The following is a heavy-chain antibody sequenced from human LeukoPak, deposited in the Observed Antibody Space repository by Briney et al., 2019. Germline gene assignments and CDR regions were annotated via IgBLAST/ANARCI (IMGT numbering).Heavy chain of an antibody. V-gene: IGHV4-59*11. Sequence: SETLSLTCTVSGGSISSHYWSWVRQPPGKGLEWIGYVLDNVRTKDNPSLNSRFTLSADTSKNQFSLRLTSVTAADTAVYYCATIKRGNIFGFFDFWGQGILVAVSS. D-gene: IGHD5-18*01. CDR1: GGSISSHY. J-gene: IGHJ4*02. CDR3: ATIKRGNIFGFFDF. CDR2: VLDNVRT.